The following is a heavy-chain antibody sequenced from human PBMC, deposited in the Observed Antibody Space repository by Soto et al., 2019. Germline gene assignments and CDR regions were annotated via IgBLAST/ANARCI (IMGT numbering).Heavy chain of an antibody. CDR2: IWYDGSNK. CDR1: GFTFSSYG. V-gene: IGHV3-33*01. Sequence: GGSLRLSCAASGFTFSSYGMHWVRQAPGKGLEWVAVIWYDGSNKYYADSVKGRFTISRDNSKNTLYLQMNSLRAEDTAVYYCARAVDTAMVDFDYWGQGTLVTVSS. CDR3: ARAVDTAMVDFDY. J-gene: IGHJ4*02. D-gene: IGHD5-18*01.